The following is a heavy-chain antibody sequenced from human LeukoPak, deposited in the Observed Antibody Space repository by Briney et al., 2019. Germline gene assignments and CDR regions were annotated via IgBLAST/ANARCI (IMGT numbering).Heavy chain of an antibody. CDR3: ARSDEAAFWSGYYFDY. CDR2: TYYRSKWYN. V-gene: IGHV6-1*01. D-gene: IGHD3-3*01. J-gene: IGHJ4*02. Sequence: SQTLSLTCAISGDTISSNSGGWNWIRHRPSRGLEWLGSTYYRSKWYNDYATSVKSRLTINADTSKNQFSLHLNTVTPEDTAVYYCARSDEAAFWSGYYFDYWGQGTLVTVSS. CDR1: GDTISSNSGG.